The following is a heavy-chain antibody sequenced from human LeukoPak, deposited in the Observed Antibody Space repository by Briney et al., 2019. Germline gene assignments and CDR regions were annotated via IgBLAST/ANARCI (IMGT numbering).Heavy chain of an antibody. CDR1: GFTFSSYW. CDR3: ARQTGATTTGGYYFDH. D-gene: IGHD1-26*01. J-gene: IGHJ4*02. V-gene: IGHV3-74*01. Sequence: GGSLRLSCAASGFTFSSYWMYWVRQAPGKGLVWVSRINTDGSSTSYADSVKGRFSISRDNAKNTLDLQMNSLRADDTAVYYCARQTGATTTGGYYFDHWGQGTLVTVTS. CDR2: INTDGSST.